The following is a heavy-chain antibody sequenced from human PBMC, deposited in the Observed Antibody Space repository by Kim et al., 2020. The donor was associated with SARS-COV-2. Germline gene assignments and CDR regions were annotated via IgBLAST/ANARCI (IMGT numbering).Heavy chain of an antibody. CDR2: IIPIFGTA. J-gene: IGHJ1*01. CDR3: ATQSEDSRGALLWFGELLTHLGYFQH. CDR1: GGTFSSYA. Sequence: SVKVSCKASGGTFSSYAISWVRQAPGQGLEWMGGIIPIFGTANYAQKFQGRVTITADESTSTAYMELSSLRSEDTAVYYCATQSEDSRGALLWFGELLTHLGYFQHWGQGTLVTVSS. V-gene: IGHV1-69*13. D-gene: IGHD3-10*01.